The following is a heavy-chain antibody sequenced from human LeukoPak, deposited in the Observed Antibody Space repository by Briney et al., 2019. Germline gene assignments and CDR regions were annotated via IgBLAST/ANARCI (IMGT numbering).Heavy chain of an antibody. J-gene: IGHJ5*02. V-gene: IGHV3-74*01. CDR1: GFTLSDYW. CDR3: ARDPRTMGPDR. CDR2: INVDGSSS. D-gene: IGHD1-14*01. Sequence: GGSLRLSCAASGFTLSDYWMHWGRQAPGKGLVWVSRINVDGSSSTYADTVKGQFTISRDNAKNTLYLPLTSLTVEDTAVFYFARDPRTMGPDRSGQRSLVTASS.